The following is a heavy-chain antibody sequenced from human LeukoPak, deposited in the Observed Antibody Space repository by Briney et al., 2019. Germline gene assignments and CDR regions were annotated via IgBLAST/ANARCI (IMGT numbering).Heavy chain of an antibody. V-gene: IGHV4-4*02. J-gene: IGHJ5*02. CDR3: ARGGTTVAGTFWFDP. CDR2: VYHTGSS. CDR1: GGSISSSNW. D-gene: IGHD6-19*01. Sequence: SETLSLTCAVSGGSISSSNWWSWVRQPPGKGLEWIGEVYHTGSSNYNPSLKSRVTISVDKSKSQFSLKLTSVTAADTAVYYCARGGTTVAGTFWFDPWGQETLVTVSS.